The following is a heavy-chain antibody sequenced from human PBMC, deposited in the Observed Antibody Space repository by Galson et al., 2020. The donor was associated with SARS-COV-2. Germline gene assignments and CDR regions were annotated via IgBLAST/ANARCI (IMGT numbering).Heavy chain of an antibody. CDR1: GFTFRTYA. CDR2: ISYDGNNK. V-gene: IGHV3-30-3*01. Sequence: GGSLRLSCAASGFTFRTYAMHWVRLAPGKGLEWVAVISYDGNNKYYADSVKGRFTISRDNSENTLYLQMNSLRAEDTAVYYCARAGSKHTMTSPFDYWGQGTLVTVSS. D-gene: IGHD2-21*01. J-gene: IGHJ4*02. CDR3: ARAGSKHTMTSPFDY.